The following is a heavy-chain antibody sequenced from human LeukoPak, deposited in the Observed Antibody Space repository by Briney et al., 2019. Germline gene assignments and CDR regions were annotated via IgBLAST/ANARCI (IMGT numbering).Heavy chain of an antibody. J-gene: IGHJ6*02. CDR2: ISYDGSNK. CDR1: GFTFSSYA. CDR3: ARGPNDLWSGYSPEVDV. Sequence: GGSLRLSCAASGFTFSSYAMHWVRQAPGKGLEWVAVISYDGSNKYYADSVKGRFTISRDNSKNTLYLQMNSLRAEDTAVYYCARGPNDLWSGYSPEVDVWGQGTTVTVSS. V-gene: IGHV3-30-3*01. D-gene: IGHD3-3*01.